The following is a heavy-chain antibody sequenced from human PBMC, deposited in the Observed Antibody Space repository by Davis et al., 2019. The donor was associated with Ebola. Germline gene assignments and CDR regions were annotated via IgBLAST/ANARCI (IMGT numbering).Heavy chain of an antibody. CDR1: GYTFIDYF. CDR2: ITPNSGDT. CDR3: AIWSDSFDI. V-gene: IGHV1-2*02. Sequence: ASVKVSCKASGYTFIDYFIHWVRQAPGQGLEWMGWITPNSGDTNNAQKFQGRVTMTRDTYINTAYMELSSLRSEDTAVYYCAIWSDSFDIWGQGTMVTVSS. J-gene: IGHJ3*02. D-gene: IGHD3-10*01.